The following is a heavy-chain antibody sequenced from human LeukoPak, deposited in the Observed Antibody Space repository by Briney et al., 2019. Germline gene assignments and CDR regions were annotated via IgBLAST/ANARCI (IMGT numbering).Heavy chain of an antibody. D-gene: IGHD4-17*01. CDR1: GFTFDDYA. V-gene: IGHV3-9*01. CDR3: AKASYGDYGNCHY. Sequence: GRSLRLSCAASGFTFDDYAMHWVRHAPGKGLEGVSGISWNSGSIGYADSVKGRFTISRDNAKNSLYLQMNSLRAEDTALYYSAKASYGDYGNCHYWGQGTLVTVSS. CDR2: ISWNSGSI. J-gene: IGHJ4*02.